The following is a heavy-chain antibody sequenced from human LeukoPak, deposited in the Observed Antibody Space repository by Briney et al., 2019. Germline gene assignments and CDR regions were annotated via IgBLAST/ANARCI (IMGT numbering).Heavy chain of an antibody. CDR2: IYTSGST. CDR1: GGSISSYY. CDR3: ARGGYYDSSGPSPNWFDP. J-gene: IGHJ5*02. Sequence: SETLSLTCIVSGGSISSYYWNWIRQPAGKGLEWIGRIYTSGSTNYNPSLKSRVTISVDTSKNQFSLKLSSVTAADTAVYYCARGGYYDSSGPSPNWFDPWGQGTLVTVSS. V-gene: IGHV4-4*07. D-gene: IGHD3-22*01.